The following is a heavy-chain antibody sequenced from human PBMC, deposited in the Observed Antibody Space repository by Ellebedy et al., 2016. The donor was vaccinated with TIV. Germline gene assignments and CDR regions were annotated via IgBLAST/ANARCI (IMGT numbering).Heavy chain of an antibody. CDR2: IDQGGNAK. V-gene: IGHV3-7*03. D-gene: IGHD5-12*01. Sequence: GESLKISCAASGFIFSDCWMIWVRQAPGKGLEFVANIDQGGNAKHYVDSVKGRFTISRDNAKNSLFMQMNNLRAEDTAVYYCARTGYGYHGMDVWGQGTTVSVSS. CDR3: ARTGYGYHGMDV. CDR1: GFIFSDCW. J-gene: IGHJ6*02.